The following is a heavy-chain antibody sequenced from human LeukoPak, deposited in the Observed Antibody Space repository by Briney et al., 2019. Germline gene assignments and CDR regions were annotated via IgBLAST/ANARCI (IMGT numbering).Heavy chain of an antibody. CDR1: GGSIRSYY. J-gene: IGHJ4*02. CDR2: IYYSGST. D-gene: IGHD6-19*01. CDR3: ARVWSSGWSFDY. V-gene: IGHV4-59*01. Sequence: TETLSLTCTVSGGSIRSYYWGWIRQPPGKGLEWIGYIYYSGSTNYNPSLKSRVTISVDTSKNQFSLRLSSVTAADTAVYYCARVWSSGWSFDYWGQGTLVTVSS.